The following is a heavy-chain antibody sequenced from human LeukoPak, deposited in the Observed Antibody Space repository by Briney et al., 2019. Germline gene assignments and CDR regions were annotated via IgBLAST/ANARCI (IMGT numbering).Heavy chain of an antibody. Sequence: ASLKVSCKASGYTFTSYYIHWVRRAPGQGLEWMGIINPSVGSTTYAQKFQGRVTMTRDPSTCTVYMELSSLRSEDTAVYYRARGLKTGYYSVWGQGTLVTVSS. CDR3: ARGLKTGYYSV. J-gene: IGHJ4*02. D-gene: IGHD3-9*01. CDR2: INPSVGST. CDR1: GYTFTSYY. V-gene: IGHV1-46*01.